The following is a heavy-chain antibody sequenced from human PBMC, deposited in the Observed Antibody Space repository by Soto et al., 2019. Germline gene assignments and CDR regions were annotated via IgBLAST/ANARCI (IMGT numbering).Heavy chain of an antibody. J-gene: IGHJ4*02. CDR3: AKDEGTSSTVFDY. D-gene: IGHD6-6*01. CDR2: ITATDGNT. V-gene: IGHV3-23*01. CDR1: GFNFKAYA. Sequence: EVQLLESGGASVQPGGSLRLSCVASGFNFKAYAMGWVRQAPGKGLEWVSSITATDGNTYYADSVRGRFNISRDNYRNSLFLQMHSLTPEDSALYYCAKDEGTSSTVFDYLGQGTLVTVSS.